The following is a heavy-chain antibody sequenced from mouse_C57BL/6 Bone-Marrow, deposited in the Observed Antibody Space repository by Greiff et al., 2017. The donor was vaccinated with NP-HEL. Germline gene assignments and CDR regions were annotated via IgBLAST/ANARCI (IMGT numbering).Heavy chain of an antibody. D-gene: IGHD4-1*01. Sequence: VQLQQSGPELVKPGASVKISCKASGYTFTDYYMNWVKQSHGKSLEWIGDINPNNGGTSYNQKFKGKATLTVDKSSSTAYMALRSLTSEDSAVYYCARSKGNWGLDYWGQGTTLTVSS. CDR2: INPNNGGT. V-gene: IGHV1-26*01. CDR1: GYTFTDYY. CDR3: ARSKGNWGLDY. J-gene: IGHJ2*01.